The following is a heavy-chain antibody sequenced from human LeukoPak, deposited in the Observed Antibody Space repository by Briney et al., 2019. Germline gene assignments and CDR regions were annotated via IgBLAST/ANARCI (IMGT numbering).Heavy chain of an antibody. J-gene: IGHJ6*03. CDR3: AKDFLSEVYSDYMDV. D-gene: IGHD1-14*01. CDR2: TSWNSGSI. CDR1: GFTFDDYA. Sequence: GRSLRLSCAASGFTFDDYAMHWVRQAPGKGLEWVSGTSWNSGSICYADSVKGRFTISRDNAKNSLYLQMNSLRAEDTAVYYYAKDFLSEVYSDYMDVWGKGTTVSVSS. V-gene: IGHV3-9*01.